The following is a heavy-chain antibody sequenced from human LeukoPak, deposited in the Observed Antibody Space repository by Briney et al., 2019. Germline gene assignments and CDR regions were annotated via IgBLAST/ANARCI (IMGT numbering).Heavy chain of an antibody. CDR3: ARKSDYDSSGYYPVYY. J-gene: IGHJ4*02. CDR2: ISSSGSTI. CDR1: GFTFSDYY. D-gene: IGHD3-22*01. V-gene: IGHV3-11*01. Sequence: GGSLRLSCAASGFTFSDYYMSWIRQAPGKGLEWVSYISSSGSTIYYADSVKGRFTIPRDNAKNSLYLQMNSLRAEDTAVYYCARKSDYDSSGYYPVYYWGQGTLVTVSS.